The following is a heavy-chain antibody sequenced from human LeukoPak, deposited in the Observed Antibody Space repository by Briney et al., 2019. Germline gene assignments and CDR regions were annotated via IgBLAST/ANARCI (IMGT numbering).Heavy chain of an antibody. Sequence: PGGSLRLSCTASGFTFSSYAMNWVRQAPGKGLEWVSAISGSGGSTYYADSVKGRFTISRDNSKNTLYLQMNSLRAEDTAVYYCAEENYYDSSGLYYFDYWGQGTLVTVSS. J-gene: IGHJ4*02. CDR1: GFTFSSYA. D-gene: IGHD3-22*01. CDR2: ISGSGGST. CDR3: AEENYYDSSGLYYFDY. V-gene: IGHV3-23*01.